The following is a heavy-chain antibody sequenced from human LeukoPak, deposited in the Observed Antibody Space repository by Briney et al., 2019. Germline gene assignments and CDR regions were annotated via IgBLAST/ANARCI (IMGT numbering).Heavy chain of an antibody. CDR1: GFTFSSYG. CDR3: AKDLAVVVVAADAFEY. V-gene: IGHV3-30*18. Sequence: PGGSLRFSCAASGFTFSSYGMHWVRQAPGKGLEWVAVISYDGSNKYYADSVKGRFTISRDNSKNTLYLQMNSLRAEDTAVYYCAKDLAVVVVAADAFEYWGQGTLVTVSS. J-gene: IGHJ4*02. D-gene: IGHD2-15*01. CDR2: ISYDGSNK.